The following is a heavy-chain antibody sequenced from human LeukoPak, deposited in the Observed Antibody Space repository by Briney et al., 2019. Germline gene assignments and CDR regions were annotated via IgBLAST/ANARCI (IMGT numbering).Heavy chain of an antibody. Sequence: PSETLSLTCTVSGGSISSGGYYWSWIRQPPGKGLEWIGYIYHSGSTYYNPSLKSRVTISVDRSKNQFSLKLSSVTAADTAVYYCARDGLNGQQLVLDYWGQGTLVTVSS. CDR2: IYHSGST. D-gene: IGHD6-13*01. CDR3: ARDGLNGQQLVLDY. J-gene: IGHJ4*02. CDR1: GGSISSGGYY. V-gene: IGHV4-30-2*01.